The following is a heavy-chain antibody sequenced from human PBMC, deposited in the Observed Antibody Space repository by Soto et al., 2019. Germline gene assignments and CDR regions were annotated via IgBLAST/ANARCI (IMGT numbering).Heavy chain of an antibody. CDR2: INHSGNT. CDR1: GEPFSNYY. Sequence: SETLSLTCAVYGEPFSNYYWSWIRQPPGKGLEWIGEINHSGNTKYNPSLKSRVTVSIETSKNQFSLKLSSVTAADTAVYYCASHGCSGGSCYRFFDPWGQGTLVTVSS. D-gene: IGHD2-15*01. V-gene: IGHV4-34*01. CDR3: ASHGCSGGSCYRFFDP. J-gene: IGHJ5*02.